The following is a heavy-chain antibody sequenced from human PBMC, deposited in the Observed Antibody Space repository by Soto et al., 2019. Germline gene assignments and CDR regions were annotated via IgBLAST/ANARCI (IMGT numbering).Heavy chain of an antibody. CDR1: EVPSGGFC. D-gene: IGHD2-15*01. CDR3: ARDDCSGGSCYFSDY. CDR2: IWYDGSNK. Sequence: LIHSSGASEVPSGGFCRRLVRPATGKGLEWVAVIWYDGSNKYYADSVKGRFTISRDNSKNTLYLQMNSLRAEDTAVYYCARDDCSGGSCYFSDYWGQRSPVPFSS. J-gene: IGHJ4*02. V-gene: IGHV3-33*08.